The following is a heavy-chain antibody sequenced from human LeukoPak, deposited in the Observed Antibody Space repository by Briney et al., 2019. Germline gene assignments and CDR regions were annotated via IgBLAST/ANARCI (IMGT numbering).Heavy chain of an antibody. CDR3: ARRTGTYYYDSSGYSPWRYYFDY. V-gene: IGHV4-59*01. J-gene: IGHJ4*02. D-gene: IGHD3-22*01. CDR2: IYYSGST. Sequence: KPSETLSLTCTVSGGSISSYYWSWIRQPPGKGLEWIGYIYYSGSTNYNPSLKSRVTISVDTSKNQFSLKLSSVTAADTAVFYCARRTGTYYYDSSGYSPWRYYFDYWGQGTLVTVSS. CDR1: GGSISSYY.